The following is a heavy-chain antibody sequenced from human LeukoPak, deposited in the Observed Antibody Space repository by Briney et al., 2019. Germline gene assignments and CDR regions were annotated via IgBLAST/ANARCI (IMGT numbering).Heavy chain of an antibody. CDR3: ARGYYDSSGYPDAFDI. CDR2: IHSGGST. CDR1: GFTVSSNY. J-gene: IGHJ3*02. D-gene: IGHD3-22*01. Sequence: SGGSLRLSCAASGFTVSSNYMSWVRQALGKGLEWVSVIHSGGSTYYADSVKGRFTISRDNSKNTLYLQMNSLRAEDTAVYYCARGYYDSSGYPDAFDIWGQGTMVTVSS. V-gene: IGHV3-53*01.